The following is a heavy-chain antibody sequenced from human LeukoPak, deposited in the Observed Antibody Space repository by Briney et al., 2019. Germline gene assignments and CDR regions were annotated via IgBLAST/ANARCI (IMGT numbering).Heavy chain of an antibody. J-gene: IGHJ5*02. Sequence: ASVTVSRTASGFTFTRYDINWVRQASGQGLEWMGWMNPNNGNTGYAQKFQGRVTMTRDTYTSTAYMELRGLRPEDTAVYYCVRDAEGAGISVNFWFDTWGQGTLVTVSS. CDR3: VRDAEGAGISVNFWFDT. CDR2: MNPNNGNT. D-gene: IGHD1-14*01. CDR1: GFTFTRYD. V-gene: IGHV1-8*01.